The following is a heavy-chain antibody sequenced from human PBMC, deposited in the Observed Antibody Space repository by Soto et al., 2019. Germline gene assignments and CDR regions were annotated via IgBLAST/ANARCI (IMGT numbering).Heavy chain of an antibody. V-gene: IGHV4-59*01. CDR1: GGSISGYY. Sequence: SEALSLTCTVSGGSISGYYWSWIRQPPGKGLEWIGYIYYSGSTNYNPSLKSRVTISVDTSKNQFSLKLSSVTAADTAVYYCARVDSSGYYYADTSWAFDIWGQGTIVPV. J-gene: IGHJ3*02. CDR2: IYYSGST. D-gene: IGHD3-22*01. CDR3: ARVDSSGYYYADTSWAFDI.